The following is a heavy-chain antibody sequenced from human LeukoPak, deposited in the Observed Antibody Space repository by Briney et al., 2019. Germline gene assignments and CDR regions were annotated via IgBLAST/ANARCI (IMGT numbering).Heavy chain of an antibody. Sequence: PGVSLRLSRAASGFTFSSYGMHWVRQAPGKGLGWVAFIRYDGSNKYYADSVKGRFTISRDNSKNTLYLQMNSLRAEDTAVYYCAKVVGWLRLVGYFDYWGQGTLVTVSS. J-gene: IGHJ4*02. V-gene: IGHV3-30*02. CDR1: GFTFSSYG. CDR2: IRYDGSNK. D-gene: IGHD5-12*01. CDR3: AKVVGWLRLVGYFDY.